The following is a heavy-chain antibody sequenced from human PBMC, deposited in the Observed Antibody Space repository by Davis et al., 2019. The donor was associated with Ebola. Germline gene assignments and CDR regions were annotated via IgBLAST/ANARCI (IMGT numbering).Heavy chain of an antibody. Sequence: GESLKISCAASGFTVSSNYMSWVRQAPGKGLEWVSVIYSGGSTYYADSVKGRFTISRHNSKNTLYLQMNSLRAEDTAVYYCARMVQLERHGYYYYYGMDVWGQGTTVTVSS. CDR2: IYSGGST. CDR1: GFTVSSNY. V-gene: IGHV3-53*04. CDR3: ARMVQLERHGYYYYYGMDV. J-gene: IGHJ6*02. D-gene: IGHD1-1*01.